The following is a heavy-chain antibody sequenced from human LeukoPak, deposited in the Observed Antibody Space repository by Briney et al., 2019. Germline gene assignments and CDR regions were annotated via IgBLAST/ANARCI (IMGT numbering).Heavy chain of an antibody. V-gene: IGHV4-34*01. Sequence: SETLSLTCAVYGGSFSGYYWSWIRQPPGKGLEWIGEINHSGSTNYNPSLKSRVTISVDTSKNQFSLKLSSVTAADTAVYYCARGISVTMVRGGIYPRAYGMDVWGQGTTVTVSS. CDR2: INHSGST. CDR3: ARGISVTMVRGGIYPRAYGMDV. D-gene: IGHD3-10*01. CDR1: GGSFSGYY. J-gene: IGHJ6*02.